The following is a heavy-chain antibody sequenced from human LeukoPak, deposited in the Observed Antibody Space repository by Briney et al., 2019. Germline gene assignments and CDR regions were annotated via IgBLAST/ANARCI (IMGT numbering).Heavy chain of an antibody. V-gene: IGHV3-23*01. CDR2: ISGSGLAT. CDR1: GFTFSSYA. D-gene: IGHD3-22*01. J-gene: IGHJ3*02. Sequence: PGGSLRLSCAASGFTFSSYAMSWVRQAPGKGLQWVSGISGSGLATEYVDSVKGRFTISRDNAKNSLYPQMNSLRAEDTAVYYCARPPYYYDSRGYYSVDAFEIWGQGTMVTVSS. CDR3: ARPPYYYDSRGYYSVDAFEI.